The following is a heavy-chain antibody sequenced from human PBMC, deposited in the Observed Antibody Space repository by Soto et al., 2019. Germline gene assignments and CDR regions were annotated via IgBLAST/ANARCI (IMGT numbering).Heavy chain of an antibody. J-gene: IGHJ6*02. V-gene: IGHV1-69*01. D-gene: IGHD3-22*01. CDR2: FIPIFGTS. CDR1: GGTFRSHA. CDR3: ARGEGYYDSSGLEYYHGMDV. Sequence: QVQLEQSGAEVKKPGSSVKVSCKASGGTFRSHAIAWVRQAPGQGLEWMGDFIPIFGTSNYAQKFQGRISITADESRTTAYMALSTVTDEDTATYYCARGEGYYDSSGLEYYHGMDVWGQGTTRTVSS.